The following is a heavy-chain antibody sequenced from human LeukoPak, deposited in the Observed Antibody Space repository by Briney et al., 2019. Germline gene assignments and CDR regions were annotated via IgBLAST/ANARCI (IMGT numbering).Heavy chain of an antibody. CDR1: GGSINSNN. Sequence: SEALSLTCTVSGGSINSNNWSWIRQPPGKGLEWIGYVFYPGSTNYNPSLKSRVTMSLDTSRDQFSLRLTSVTAADTAIYYCASRPADSTWYGVFDYWSQGTLVTVSS. V-gene: IGHV4-59*01. CDR3: ASRPADSTWYGVFDY. J-gene: IGHJ4*02. D-gene: IGHD6-13*01. CDR2: VFYPGST.